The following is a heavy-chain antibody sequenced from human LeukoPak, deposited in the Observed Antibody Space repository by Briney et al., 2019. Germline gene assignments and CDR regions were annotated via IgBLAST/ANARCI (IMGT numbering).Heavy chain of an antibody. D-gene: IGHD2-2*01. V-gene: IGHV3-23*01. J-gene: IGHJ4*02. CDR3: AKDPAFVVVVPAPFDY. Sequence: PGGSLRLSCAASGFTFSSYAMSWVRQAPGKGLEWVSAISGSGGSTYYADSVKGRFTISRDNSKNTLYLQMNSLRAEDTAVYYCAKDPAFVVVVPAPFDYWGQGTLVTVSS. CDR1: GFTFSSYA. CDR2: ISGSGGST.